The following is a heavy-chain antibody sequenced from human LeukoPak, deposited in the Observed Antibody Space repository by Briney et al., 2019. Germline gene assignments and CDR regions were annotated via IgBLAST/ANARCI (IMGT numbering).Heavy chain of an antibody. CDR1: GGSISSGGYS. D-gene: IGHD6-13*01. CDR3: ARAGSSWFDP. Sequence: PSETLSLTCAVSGGSISSGGYSWSWIRQPPGKGLEWIGYIYHSGSTYYNPSLKSRVTISVDRSKNQFPLKLSSVTAADTAVYYCARAGSSWFDPWGQGTLVTVSS. V-gene: IGHV4-30-2*01. J-gene: IGHJ5*02. CDR2: IYHSGST.